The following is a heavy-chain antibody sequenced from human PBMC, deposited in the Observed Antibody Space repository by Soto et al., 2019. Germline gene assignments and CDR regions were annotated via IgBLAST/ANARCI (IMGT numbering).Heavy chain of an antibody. V-gene: IGHV5-51*01. D-gene: IGHD6-19*01. Sequence: GESLKISCKGSGYSFTSYWIGWVRQMPGKGLEWMGIIYPGDSDTRYSPSFQGQVTISADKSISTAYLQWSSLKASDTAMYYCARHVAVAGTGDYYYYXMDGWGQRTTVTVSS. CDR2: IYPGDSDT. J-gene: IGHJ6*02. CDR3: ARHVAVAGTGDYYYYXMDG. CDR1: GYSFTSYW.